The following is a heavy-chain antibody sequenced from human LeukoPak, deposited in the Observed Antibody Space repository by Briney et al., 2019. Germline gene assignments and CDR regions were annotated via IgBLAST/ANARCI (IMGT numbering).Heavy chain of an antibody. CDR2: ISAYNGNT. J-gene: IGHJ3*02. V-gene: IGHV1-18*01. CDR3: ARSCGGDCYDAFDI. Sequence: GASVKVSCKASGYTFISYGISWVRQAPGQGLEWMGWISAYNGNTNYAQKLQGRVTMTTDTSTSTAYMELRSLRSDDTAVYYCARSCGGDCYDAFDIWGQGTMVTVSS. D-gene: IGHD2-21*02. CDR1: GYTFISYG.